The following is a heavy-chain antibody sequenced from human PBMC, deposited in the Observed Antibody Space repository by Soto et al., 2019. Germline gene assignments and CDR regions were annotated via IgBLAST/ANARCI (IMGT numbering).Heavy chain of an antibody. CDR2: IYYIGNT. Sequence: SETLSLTCTVSHGSVSSDAFYWTWIRQHPGKGLEWIGYIYYIGNTYYRPSLKSRVSISIDTSQNQFSLRLNSVTAADAAVYYCARSGYGSSDFDHFGQVTLVTVCS. J-gene: IGHJ4*01. CDR3: ARSGYGSSDFDH. CDR1: HGSVSSDAFY. D-gene: IGHD6-13*01. V-gene: IGHV4-31*03.